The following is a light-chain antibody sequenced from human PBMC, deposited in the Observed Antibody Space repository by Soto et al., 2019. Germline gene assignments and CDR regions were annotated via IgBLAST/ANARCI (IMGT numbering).Light chain of an antibody. J-gene: IGKJ4*01. Sequence: EIVMTQSPATLSLSPGERATLSCRASQSVSSNLAWYQQKPGQAPRLLIYDASNRATGIPDRFSGSGSGPDFTLTISRLEPEDFAVYYCHYYGGSPTFGGGTKVEV. CDR1: QSVSSN. CDR2: DAS. CDR3: HYYGGSPT. V-gene: IGKV3-20*01.